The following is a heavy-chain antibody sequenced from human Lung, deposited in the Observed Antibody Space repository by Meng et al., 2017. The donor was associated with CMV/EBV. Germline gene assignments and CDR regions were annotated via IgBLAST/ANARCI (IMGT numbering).Heavy chain of an antibody. CDR3: AKDRCFDGMDDAFDI. D-gene: IGHD3-9*01. V-gene: IGHV3-7*01. CDR1: GFTFGSYG. CDR2: IKRDGGEK. Sequence: GGSLRLXXAASGFTFGSYGMSWVRQAPGKGLEWVANIKRDGGEKYYVDSVKGRFTISRDNGKNSLYLQMNSLRAEDTAVYYCAKDRCFDGMDDAFDIWGQGXMVTVSS. J-gene: IGHJ3*02.